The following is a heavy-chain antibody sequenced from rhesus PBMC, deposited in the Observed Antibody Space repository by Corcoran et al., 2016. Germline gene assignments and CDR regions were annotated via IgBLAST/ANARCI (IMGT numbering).Heavy chain of an antibody. CDR1: GFTFSSYG. J-gene: IGHJ4*01. Sequence: EVQLVESGGGLVQPGGSLRLSCAASGFTFSSYGMHWVRQAAGKGREWVAVISDDGSKKYCADSVKDRFTISRDNSQNMLYLQMSNLKVEDTAVYYCARESGMTSPFFDCWGQGVLVTVSS. V-gene: IGHV3-54*02. CDR3: ARESGMTSPFFDC. D-gene: IGHD2-27*01. CDR2: ISDDGSKK.